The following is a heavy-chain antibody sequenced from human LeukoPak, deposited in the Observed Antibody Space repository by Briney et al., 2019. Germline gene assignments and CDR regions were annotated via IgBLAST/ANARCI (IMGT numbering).Heavy chain of an antibody. CDR2: ISYDGSNK. Sequence: PGGSLRLSCAASGFTFSSYGMHWVRQAPGEGLEWVAVISYDGSNKYYADSVKGRFTISRDNSKNTLYLQMNSLRAEDTAVYYCAKDLWEWLTAGAFDIWGQGTMVTVSS. CDR1: GFTFSSYG. D-gene: IGHD3-3*01. J-gene: IGHJ3*02. V-gene: IGHV3-30*18. CDR3: AKDLWEWLTAGAFDI.